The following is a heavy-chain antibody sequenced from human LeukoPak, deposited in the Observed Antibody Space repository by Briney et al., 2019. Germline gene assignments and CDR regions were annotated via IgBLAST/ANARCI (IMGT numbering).Heavy chain of an antibody. CDR3: VRSMSGRNDF. D-gene: IGHD3-3*01. Sequence: PGGSLRLSCAGSGFTFSNYWVHWVRHAPGKGLMWVARISDVGTRTDYADSVRGRFTITRDNAMNTIDLQMNSLTAEDTAVYYCVRSMSGRNDFWGQGTVVSVAS. J-gene: IGHJ4*02. CDR2: ISDVGTRT. V-gene: IGHV3-74*01. CDR1: GFTFSNYW.